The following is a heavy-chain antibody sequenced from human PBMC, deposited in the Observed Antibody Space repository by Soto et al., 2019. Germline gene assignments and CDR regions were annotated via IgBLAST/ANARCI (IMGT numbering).Heavy chain of an antibody. V-gene: IGHV1-18*01. Sequence: QVQLVQSGAEVKKPGASVKVSCKASGYTFTSYGISWVRQATGQGLEWVGWINAYNGNTNYAQKLQGRVTMSTDTTTSTAYIELRSLRSDDTSVYYCSSGWFGVDFWGQGTLVTVSS. D-gene: IGHD3-3*01. J-gene: IGHJ4*02. CDR3: SSGWFGVDF. CDR2: INAYNGNT. CDR1: GYTFTSYG.